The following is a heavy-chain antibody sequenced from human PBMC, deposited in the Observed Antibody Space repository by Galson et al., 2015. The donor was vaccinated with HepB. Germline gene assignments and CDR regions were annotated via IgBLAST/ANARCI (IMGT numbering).Heavy chain of an antibody. CDR3: ARDLPYDYVWGSYRQGIYYYGMDV. CDR2: IWYDGSNK. Sequence: SLRLSCAASGFTFSSYGMHWVRQAPGKGLEWVAVIWYDGSNKYYADSVKGRFTISRDNSKNTLYLQMNSLRAEDTAVYYCARDLPYDYVWGSYRQGIYYYGMDVWGQGTTVTVSS. J-gene: IGHJ6*02. D-gene: IGHD3-16*02. CDR1: GFTFSSYG. V-gene: IGHV3-33*08.